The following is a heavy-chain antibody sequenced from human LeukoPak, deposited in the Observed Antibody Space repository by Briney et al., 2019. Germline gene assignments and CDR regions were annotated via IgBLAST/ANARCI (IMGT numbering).Heavy chain of an antibody. CDR3: ASGSGTWSPDY. J-gene: IGHJ4*02. D-gene: IGHD3-10*01. CDR1: GFTFSSYA. V-gene: IGHV3-23*01. CDR2: IGGSGSGT. Sequence: GGSLRLSCAASGFTFSSYAMCWVRQAPGKGLDWVSAIGGSGSGTYYADSVKGRFTISRDNPKNTLYLQMNSLRADDTAVYYCASGSGTWSPDYWGQGTLVTVSS.